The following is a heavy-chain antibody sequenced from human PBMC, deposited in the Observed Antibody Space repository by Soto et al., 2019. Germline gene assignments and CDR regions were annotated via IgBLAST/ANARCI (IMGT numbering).Heavy chain of an antibody. CDR3: AKDSGYQLPDNYYYYGLDV. V-gene: IGHV3-30*18. Sequence: PGGSLILSCAAPGFTFTSHAMPWVRQTPGKGLERVAAISYDEIDKKYASSVKGRFTVSGDNVKNTLSLQMNTLRPEDTAVYYCAKDSGYQLPDNYYYYGLDVWGQGT. J-gene: IGHJ6*02. D-gene: IGHD2-2*01. CDR2: ISYDEIDK. CDR1: GFTFTSHA.